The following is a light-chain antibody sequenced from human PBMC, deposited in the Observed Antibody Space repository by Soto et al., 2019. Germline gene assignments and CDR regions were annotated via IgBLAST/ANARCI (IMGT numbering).Light chain of an antibody. CDR2: GAS. V-gene: IGKV3-20*01. CDR3: QQYGTSPPT. CDR1: QSVSSAY. J-gene: IGKJ1*01. Sequence: EIVLTQSPGTLYLSPGERATLSCRASQSVSSAYLAWYQQKPGQAPRLRIYGASSRATGIPDRFSGSGSGTDFTLTISRLEPEDFAMYYCQQYGTSPPTFGQGNKVEV.